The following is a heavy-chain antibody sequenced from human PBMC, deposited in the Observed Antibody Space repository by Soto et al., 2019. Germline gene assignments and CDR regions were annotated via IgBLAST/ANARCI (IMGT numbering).Heavy chain of an antibody. D-gene: IGHD3-10*01. J-gene: IGHJ4*02. CDR3: ARDLDGSGSYYTDY. Sequence: GASVKVSCKASGYLFISYGISWVRQAPGQGLERMGRISAYNGNTNYAQNLQGRVTMTTDTSTSTAYMELRSLRSDDTAVYYCARDLDGSGSYYTDYWGPGTLVTVSS. CDR1: GYLFISYG. CDR2: ISAYNGNT. V-gene: IGHV1-18*01.